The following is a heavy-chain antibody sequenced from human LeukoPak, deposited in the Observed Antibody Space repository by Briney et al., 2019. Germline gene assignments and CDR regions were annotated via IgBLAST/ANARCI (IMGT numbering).Heavy chain of an antibody. Sequence: SVKVSCKASGGTFSSYTISWVRQAPGQGLEWMGRIIPILGIANYAQKFQGRVTITADKSTSTAYMELSSLRSEDTAVYYCGREDGDGNFIFNYGGKEPLVTVSP. V-gene: IGHV1-69*04. J-gene: IGHJ4*02. CDR1: GGTFSSYT. CDR3: GREDGDGNFIFNY. CDR2: IIPILGIA. D-gene: IGHD3-10*01.